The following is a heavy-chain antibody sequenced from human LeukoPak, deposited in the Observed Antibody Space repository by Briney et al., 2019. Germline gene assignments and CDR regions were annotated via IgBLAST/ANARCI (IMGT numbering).Heavy chain of an antibody. CDR2: INHSGST. Sequence: SETLSLTCAVYGGSFSGYYWSWIRQPPGKGLEWIGEINHSGSTNYNPSLKSRVTISVDTSKNQFSLKPSSVTAADTAVYYCARGGGYSYGYYYYYYMDVWGKGTTVTVSS. D-gene: IGHD5-18*01. V-gene: IGHV4-34*01. CDR1: GGSFSGYY. J-gene: IGHJ6*03. CDR3: ARGGGYSYGYYYYYYMDV.